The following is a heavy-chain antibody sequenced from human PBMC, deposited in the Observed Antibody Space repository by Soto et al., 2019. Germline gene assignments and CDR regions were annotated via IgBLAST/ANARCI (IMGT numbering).Heavy chain of an antibody. Sequence: GGSLRLPCAASGFNFSSYGMHWVRQAPGKGLEWVAVISYDGSNKYYADSVKGRFTISRDNSKNTLYLQMNSLRAEDTAVYYCAKDQIAVAGQELDYWGQGTLVTVSS. V-gene: IGHV3-30*18. CDR1: GFNFSSYG. CDR3: AKDQIAVAGQELDY. D-gene: IGHD6-19*01. CDR2: ISYDGSNK. J-gene: IGHJ4*02.